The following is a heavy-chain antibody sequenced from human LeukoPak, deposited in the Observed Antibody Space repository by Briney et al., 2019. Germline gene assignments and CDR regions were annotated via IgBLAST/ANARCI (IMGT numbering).Heavy chain of an antibody. CDR2: INPSGGST. CDR1: GYTFTSYY. Sequence: ASVKVSCKASGYTFTSYYMHWVRQAPGQGLEWMGIINPSGGSTSYAQKFQGRVTITADKSTSTAYMELSSLRSEDTAVYYCARDGGIVVVKSFDYWGQGTLVTVSS. CDR3: ARDGGIVVVKSFDY. J-gene: IGHJ4*02. D-gene: IGHD3-22*01. V-gene: IGHV1-46*01.